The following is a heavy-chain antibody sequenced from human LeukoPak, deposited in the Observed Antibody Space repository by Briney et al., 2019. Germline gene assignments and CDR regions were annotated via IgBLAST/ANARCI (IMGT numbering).Heavy chain of an antibody. CDR3: ARALDLQLWLQGFDF. CDR1: GFTFSSYA. J-gene: IGHJ4*02. V-gene: IGHV3-23*01. CDR2: ISGSGGST. D-gene: IGHD5-18*01. Sequence: GGSLRLSCAASGFTFSSYAMSWVRQAPGKGLEWVSAISGSGGSTYYADSVKGRFTISRDNSKNTLYLQMNSLRAEDTAVYHCARALDLQLWLQGFDFWGQGTLVTVSS.